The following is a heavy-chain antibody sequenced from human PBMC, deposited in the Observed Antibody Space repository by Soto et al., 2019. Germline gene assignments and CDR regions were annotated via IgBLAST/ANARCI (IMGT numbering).Heavy chain of an antibody. D-gene: IGHD3-3*02. V-gene: IGHV4-30-4*01. Sequence: PSETLSLTCTVSGGSISSDDYYWNWIRQPPGEGLEWIGYSFYSWNTYYNPSLKSRVTISVGTSKNPFSLPLTSVTAADTAVYYCVSDVTHIPPTGHFTAAGHFDSWGQGVLVTVSS. J-gene: IGHJ4*02. CDR2: SFYSWNT. CDR3: VSDVTHIPPTGHFTAAGHFDS. CDR1: GGSISSDDYY.